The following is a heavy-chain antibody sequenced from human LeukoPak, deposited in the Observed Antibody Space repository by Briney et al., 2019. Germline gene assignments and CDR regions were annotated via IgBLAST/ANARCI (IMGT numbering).Heavy chain of an antibody. V-gene: IGHV3-30*02. J-gene: IGHJ3*02. CDR1: GFTFSSYG. D-gene: IGHD3-10*01. CDR2: IRYDGSNK. Sequence: GGSLRLSCAASGFTFSSYGMHWVRQAPGKGLEWVAFIRYDGSNKYYADSVKGRFTISGDNSKNTLYLQMNSLRAEDTAVYYCAKYPGEGFGKSDAFDIWGQGTMVTVSS. CDR3: AKYPGEGFGKSDAFDI.